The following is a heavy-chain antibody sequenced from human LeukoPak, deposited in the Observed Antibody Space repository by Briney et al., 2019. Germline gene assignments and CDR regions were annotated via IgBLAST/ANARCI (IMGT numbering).Heavy chain of an antibody. Sequence: KPSETLSLTCTVSGGSVSSGNYYWSWIRQPPGKGLDWIGYIYYSGSTNYNPSLKSRVTISVDTSKNQFSLRLSSVTAADTAVYYCARDPSGYFNYWGQGTLATVSS. D-gene: IGHD3-22*01. V-gene: IGHV4-61*01. J-gene: IGHJ4*02. CDR3: ARDPSGYFNY. CDR1: GGSVSSGNYY. CDR2: IYYSGST.